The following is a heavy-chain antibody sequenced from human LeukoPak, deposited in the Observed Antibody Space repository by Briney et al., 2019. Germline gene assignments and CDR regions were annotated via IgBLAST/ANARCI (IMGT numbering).Heavy chain of an antibody. D-gene: IGHD4-23*01. J-gene: IGHJ5*02. Sequence: ASVKVSCKVSGYTLTELSMHWVRQAPGKGLEWMGGFDPEDGETIYAQKFQGRVTMTEDTSTDTAYMELSSLRSEDTAVYYCATLVYGGNWFDPWGQGTLVTVSS. V-gene: IGHV1-24*01. CDR3: ATLVYGGNWFDP. CDR2: FDPEDGET. CDR1: GYTLTELS.